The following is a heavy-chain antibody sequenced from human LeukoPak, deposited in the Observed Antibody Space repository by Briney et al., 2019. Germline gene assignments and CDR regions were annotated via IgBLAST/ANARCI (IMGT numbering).Heavy chain of an antibody. D-gene: IGHD4-23*01. CDR1: GFTFDDYA. CDR3: AKGRGGDYGGTNFDY. J-gene: IGHJ4*02. Sequence: TGGSLRLSCAASGFTFDDYAMHWVRQAPGKGLEWVSGISWNRDSIVYADSVKGRFTISRDNAKNSVYLQMNSLRAEDMALYYCAKGRGGDYGGTNFDYWGPGTLVTVSS. V-gene: IGHV3-9*03. CDR2: ISWNRDSI.